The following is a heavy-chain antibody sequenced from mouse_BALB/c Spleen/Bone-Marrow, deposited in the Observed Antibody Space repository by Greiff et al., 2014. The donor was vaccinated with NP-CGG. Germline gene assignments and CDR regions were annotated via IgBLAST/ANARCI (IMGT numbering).Heavy chain of an antibody. D-gene: IGHD1-1*01. Sequence: EVQVVESGGDLVKPGGSLKLSCAASGFTFSSYGMSWVRQTPDKGLEWVATISSGGSYTYYPDSVKGRFTISRDNAKNTLYLQMSSLKSEDTAMYYCASTITTVVAEDAMDYWGQGTSVTVSS. CDR3: ASTITTVVAEDAMDY. CDR1: GFTFSSYG. V-gene: IGHV5-6*01. CDR2: ISSGGSYT. J-gene: IGHJ4*01.